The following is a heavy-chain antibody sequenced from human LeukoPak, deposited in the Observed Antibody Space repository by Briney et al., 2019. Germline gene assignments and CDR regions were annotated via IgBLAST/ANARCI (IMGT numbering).Heavy chain of an antibody. D-gene: IGHD5-18*01. V-gene: IGHV3-23*01. CDR3: AKRIQSAMAMGY. CDR2: ISGSGCST. J-gene: IGHJ4*02. CDR1: GFTFSNYA. Sequence: GGSLRLSCAASGFTFSNYALSWVRQAPGKGLEWVSDISGSGCSTYYADSVKGRFTISRDNSKNTMYLQMNSLRAEDTAVYYCAKRIQSAMAMGYWGQGTLVTVSS.